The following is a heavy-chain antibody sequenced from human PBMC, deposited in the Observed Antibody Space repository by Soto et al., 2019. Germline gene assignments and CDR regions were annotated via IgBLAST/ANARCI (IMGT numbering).Heavy chain of an antibody. J-gene: IGHJ4*02. CDR2: IYYSGST. D-gene: IGHD3-3*01. CDR1: GGSISSGGYY. Sequence: SETLSLTCTVSGGSISSGGYYWSWIRQHPGKGLEWIGYIYYSGSTYYNPSLKSRVTISVDTSKNQFSLKLSSVTAADTVVYYCARASGVVNHFDYWGQGTLVTVSS. V-gene: IGHV4-31*03. CDR3: ARASGVVNHFDY.